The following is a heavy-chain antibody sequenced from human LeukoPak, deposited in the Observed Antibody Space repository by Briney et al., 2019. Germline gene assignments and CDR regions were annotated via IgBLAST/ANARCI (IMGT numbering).Heavy chain of an antibody. CDR2: IYTSGST. D-gene: IGHD1-14*01. CDR1: GGSISSGSYY. J-gene: IGHJ3*02. V-gene: IGHV4-61*02. CDR3: ARLSPEDAFDI. Sequence: SETLSLTCTVSGGSISSGSYYWSWIRQPAGKGLEWIGRIYTSGSTNYNPSPKSRVTISVDTSKNQFSLKLSSVTAADTAVYYCARLSPEDAFDIWGQGTMVTVSS.